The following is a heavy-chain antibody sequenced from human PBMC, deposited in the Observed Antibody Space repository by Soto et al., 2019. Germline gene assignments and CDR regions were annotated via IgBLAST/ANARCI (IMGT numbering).Heavy chain of an antibody. D-gene: IGHD2-21*02. J-gene: IGHJ6*01. CDR2: IWHDGSNK. Sequence: QVQLVESGGGVVQSGRSLRLSCAASGFTFSTYGMHWVRQAPGKGLEWVAVIWHDGSNKYYADSVKGRFTISKDTSKNTLFLQMNSLTADDTAVYYCARDGRYCGGDCYSYYYYYGMDVWGQGTMVTVSS. CDR3: ARDGRYCGGDCYSYYYYYGMDV. V-gene: IGHV3-33*01. CDR1: GFTFSTYG.